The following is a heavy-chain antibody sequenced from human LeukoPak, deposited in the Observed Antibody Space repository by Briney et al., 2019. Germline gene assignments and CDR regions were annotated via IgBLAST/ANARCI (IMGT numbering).Heavy chain of an antibody. Sequence: GGSLRLSCVASGFTFSDYYMTWIRQAPGKGLDWISYITNGGSTIHYADSVRGRFTISRDNTKNSLYLQMDSLRVEDTAVYYCARVGLSGTTFIDYWGQGTLVTVSS. CDR2: ITNGGSTI. CDR3: ARVGLSGTTFIDY. J-gene: IGHJ4*02. CDR1: GFTFSDYY. V-gene: IGHV3-11*01. D-gene: IGHD1-1*01.